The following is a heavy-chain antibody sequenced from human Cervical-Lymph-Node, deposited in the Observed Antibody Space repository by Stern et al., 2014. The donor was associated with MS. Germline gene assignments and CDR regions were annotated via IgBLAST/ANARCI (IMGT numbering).Heavy chain of an antibody. V-gene: IGHV1-2*02. CDR1: GYIFTGYY. D-gene: IGHD3-3*01. J-gene: IGHJ6*02. CDR3: ARDQRGITIFGVVTDYYYLGMDV. CDR2: INPNTGGT. Sequence: VQLVESGAEVKKPGASVKVSCKTSGYIFTGYYIHWVRQAPGQGLEWMAWINPNTGGTKHAQKCQGRVTMSRDTSISTAYVELSSLTSDDTAVYYCARDQRGITIFGVVTDYYYLGMDVWGQGTTVTVSS.